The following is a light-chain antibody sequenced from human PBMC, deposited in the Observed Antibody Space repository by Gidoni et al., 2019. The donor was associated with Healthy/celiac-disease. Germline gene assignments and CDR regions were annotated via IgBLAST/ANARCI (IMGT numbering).Light chain of an antibody. Sequence: DIPMTQSPSSLSASVGDRVTITCRASQSISSYLNWYQQKPGKAPKLLIYAASSLQSGVPSRFSGSGSGTDFILTISSLQPEDFATYYCQQSYSTFFTFGPGTKVDIK. CDR3: QQSYSTFFT. V-gene: IGKV1-39*01. CDR1: QSISSY. CDR2: AAS. J-gene: IGKJ3*01.